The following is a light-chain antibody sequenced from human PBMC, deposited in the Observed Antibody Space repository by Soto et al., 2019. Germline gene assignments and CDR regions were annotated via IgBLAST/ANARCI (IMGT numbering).Light chain of an antibody. CDR2: STS. J-gene: IGKJ1*01. V-gene: IGKV1-6*01. CDR3: LQDYTYPRT. CDR1: QGIRND. Sequence: AIQMTQSPSSLSASVGDRVTITCRASQGIRNDLGWYQQKPGKAPELLIYSTSSLQSGVPSRFSGSGSDTYFTLTISSLQPEDFATYYCLQDYTYPRTFGQGTKVEIK.